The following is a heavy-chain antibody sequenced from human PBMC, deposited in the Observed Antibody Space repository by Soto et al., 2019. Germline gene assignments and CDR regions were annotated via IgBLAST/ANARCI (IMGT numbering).Heavy chain of an antibody. V-gene: IGHV1-58*01. Sequence: SVKVSCKASGFTFTSSAVQWVRQARGQRLEWIGWIVVGSGNTNYAQKFQEKVTLTRDMSKSTAYMELSSLRFEDTAVYLFSAGAGDDFWSGYTTVVGMDVWGQGTTVTVSS. J-gene: IGHJ6*02. D-gene: IGHD3-3*01. CDR1: GFTFTSSA. CDR3: SAGAGDDFWSGYTTVVGMDV. CDR2: IVVGSGNT.